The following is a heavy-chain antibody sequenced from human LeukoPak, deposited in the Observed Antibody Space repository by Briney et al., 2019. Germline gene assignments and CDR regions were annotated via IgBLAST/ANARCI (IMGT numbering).Heavy chain of an antibody. V-gene: IGHV3-48*02. CDR3: ARSTVTLY. J-gene: IGHJ4*02. Sequence: RGSLRLSCAASGFTFSSYSMNWVRQAPGKGLEWISYISGSGSTIYYADSVKGRFTISRDNAKNSLYLQMSSLRDEDTAVYYCARSTVTLYWGQGTLVTVSS. D-gene: IGHD4-17*01. CDR1: GFTFSSYS. CDR2: ISGSGSTI.